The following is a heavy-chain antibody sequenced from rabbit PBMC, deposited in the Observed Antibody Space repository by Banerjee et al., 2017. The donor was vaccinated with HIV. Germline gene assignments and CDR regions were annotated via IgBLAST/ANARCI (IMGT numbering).Heavy chain of an antibody. CDR1: GFSSSSNYY. J-gene: IGHJ4*01. V-gene: IGHV1S45*01. D-gene: IGHD4-1*01. CDR2: IYIGSSGST. CDR3: ARDLAGVIGWNFNL. Sequence: QEQLEESGGDLVKPGASLTLTCTASGFSSSSNYYMCWVRQAPGKGLEWIACIYIGSSGSTYYASWAKGPFTISKTSSTTVTLQMTSLTAADTATYFCARDLAGVIGWNFNLWGPGTLVTVS.